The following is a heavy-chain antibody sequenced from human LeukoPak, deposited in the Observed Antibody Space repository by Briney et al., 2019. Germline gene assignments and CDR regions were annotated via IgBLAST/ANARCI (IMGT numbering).Heavy chain of an antibody. Sequence: GGSLRLSCTASGFTFSNFGMHWVRQAPGKGLEWVAVIWFDESNEYYADSVKGRFTISRDNSKDTLYLQMNSLRAEDTAVYYCVKGAGYYYDSRFDYWGQGTLVTVSS. CDR2: IWFDESNE. CDR3: VKGAGYYYDSRFDY. D-gene: IGHD3-22*01. J-gene: IGHJ4*02. CDR1: GFTFSNFG. V-gene: IGHV3-33*06.